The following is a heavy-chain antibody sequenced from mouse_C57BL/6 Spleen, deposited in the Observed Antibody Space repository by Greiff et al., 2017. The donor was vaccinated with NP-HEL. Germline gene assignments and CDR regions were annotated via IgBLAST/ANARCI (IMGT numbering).Heavy chain of an antibody. CDR1: GYAFSSSW. J-gene: IGHJ3*01. Sequence: QVQLKESGPELVKPGASVTISCKASGYAFSSSWMNWVKQRPGKGLEWIGRIYPGDGVTNYNGKFKGKATLLADKSSSAACMQLSGLTSEDSAVYFCARDSSGYVRFAYWGQGTLVTVSA. V-gene: IGHV1-82*01. CDR3: ARDSSGYVRFAY. CDR2: IYPGDGVT. D-gene: IGHD3-2*02.